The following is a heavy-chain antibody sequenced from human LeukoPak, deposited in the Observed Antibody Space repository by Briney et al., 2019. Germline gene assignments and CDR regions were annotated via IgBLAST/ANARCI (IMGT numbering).Heavy chain of an antibody. Sequence: PGGSLRLSCAASGFTFSNFGMYWVRQAPGKGLEWVAFIRYDGSKTYYADSVKGRFTISRDNSKNTLYLQMNSLRAEDTAVYYCARSVIAVDHWGQGTLVTVSS. V-gene: IGHV3-30*02. CDR1: GFTFSNFG. CDR3: ARSVIAVDH. D-gene: IGHD6-13*01. CDR2: IRYDGSKT. J-gene: IGHJ5*02.